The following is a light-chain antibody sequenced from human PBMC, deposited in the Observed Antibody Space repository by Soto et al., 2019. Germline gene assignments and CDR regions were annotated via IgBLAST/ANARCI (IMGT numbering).Light chain of an antibody. J-gene: IGKJ4*01. CDR3: QQLSSYAFT. V-gene: IGKV1-9*01. Sequence: DIRLTQAPSFLSVSVGDRVTITCRASQGISSYLAWYQQKPGKAHKLLIYAASTLHSGDPSRFSGRESGTEFPLMIRSLQSEGFACYYCQQLSSYAFTFGGGTKVEIK. CDR1: QGISSY. CDR2: AAS.